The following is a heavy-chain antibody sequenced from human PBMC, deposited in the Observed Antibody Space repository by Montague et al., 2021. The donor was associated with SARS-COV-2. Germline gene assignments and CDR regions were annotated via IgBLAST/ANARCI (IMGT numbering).Heavy chain of an antibody. D-gene: IGHD1-14*01. J-gene: IGHJ3*01. V-gene: IGHV3-23*03. CDR2: IYGGGTYI. CDR1: GFTFSNYA. Sequence: SLRLSCAVSGFTFSNYAMSWVRQAPGKGLEWVSFIYGGGTYIYYADSVKGRFTISRDDSENALYLQMSSLRAEDTAVHYCARGPVSDAFDVWGQGTMVTVSS. CDR3: ARGPVSDAFDV.